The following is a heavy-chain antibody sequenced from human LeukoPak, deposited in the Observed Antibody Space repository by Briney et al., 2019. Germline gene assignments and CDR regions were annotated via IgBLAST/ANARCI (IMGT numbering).Heavy chain of an antibody. CDR2: IYYSGST. CDR1: GGSISSYY. Sequence: PSEPLSLTCTVSGGSISSYYWSWIRQPPGKGLEWIGYIYYSGSTNYNPSLKSRVTISVDTSKNQFSLKLSSVTAADTAVYYCARQMDTAMVTGHYYYYMDVWGKGTTVTVSS. D-gene: IGHD5-18*01. V-gene: IGHV4-59*08. CDR3: ARQMDTAMVTGHYYYYMDV. J-gene: IGHJ6*03.